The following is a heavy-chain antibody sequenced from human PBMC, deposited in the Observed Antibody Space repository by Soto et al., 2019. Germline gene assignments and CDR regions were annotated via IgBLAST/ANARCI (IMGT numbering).Heavy chain of an antibody. CDR3: TKEGVGYSFRNYRRQIDY. CDR1: GFTCSSYG. J-gene: IGHJ4*02. Sequence: GGSLRLSCADPGFTCSSYGMHWVGLAPGKGLEWVAVISYDGSNKYYADSVKARFTISRDNSKNTLYLQMNSRRAEDTAVYYCTKEGVGYSFRNYRRQIDYPGPGTLVTVFS. V-gene: IGHV3-30*18. D-gene: IGHD4-4*01. CDR2: ISYDGSNK.